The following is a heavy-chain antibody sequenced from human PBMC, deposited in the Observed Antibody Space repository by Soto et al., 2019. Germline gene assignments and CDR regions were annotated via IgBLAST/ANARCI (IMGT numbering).Heavy chain of an antibody. J-gene: IGHJ6*03. Sequence: ASVKVSCKASGGTFSSYAISWVRQAPGQGLEWMGGIIANYGTTNYAQKLQGRVTMTTDTSTSTAYMELRSLRSDDTAVYYCARVEKNYYYYYYMDVWGKGTTVTVSS. V-gene: IGHV1-18*01. D-gene: IGHD3-3*01. CDR3: ARVEKNYYYYYYMDV. CDR1: GGTFSSYA. CDR2: IIANYGTT.